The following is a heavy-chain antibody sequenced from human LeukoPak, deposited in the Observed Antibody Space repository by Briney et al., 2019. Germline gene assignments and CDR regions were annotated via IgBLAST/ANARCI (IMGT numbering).Heavy chain of an antibody. CDR2: ISSNGGST. Sequence: PGGSLRLSCSASGFTFSSYAMHWVRQAPGKGLEYVSAISSNGGSTYYADSVQGRFTISRDNSKNALYLQMNSLRAEDTAVYYCAKDRGLTMIVVNVFDSWGQGTLVTVSS. V-gene: IGHV3-64*04. CDR1: GFTFSSYA. CDR3: AKDRGLTMIVVNVFDS. D-gene: IGHD3-22*01. J-gene: IGHJ4*02.